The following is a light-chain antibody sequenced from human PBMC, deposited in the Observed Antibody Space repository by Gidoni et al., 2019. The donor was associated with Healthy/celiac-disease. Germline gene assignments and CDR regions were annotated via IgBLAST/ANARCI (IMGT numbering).Light chain of an antibody. V-gene: IGKV1-9*01. CDR2: AAS. CDR3: QQLNSYLFT. CDR1: QGISSY. Sequence: DIQLTQSPSFLSASVGDRVTITCRASQGISSYLAWYQQKPGKDPKLLIYAASTLQSGVPSRFSGSGSGTEFTLTISSLQPEDFATYYCQQLNSYLFTFGPGTKVDIK. J-gene: IGKJ3*01.